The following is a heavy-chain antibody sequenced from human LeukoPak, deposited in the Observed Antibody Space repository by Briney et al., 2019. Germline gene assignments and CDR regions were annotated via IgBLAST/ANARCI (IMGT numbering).Heavy chain of an antibody. D-gene: IGHD2-2*01. CDR3: ARSLPVSYYYYGMDV. CDR2: ISYDGSNK. V-gene: IGHV3-30*04. CDR1: GFTFSSYA. J-gene: IGHJ6*02. Sequence: GGSLRLSCAASGFTFSSYAMHWVRKAPGKGLEGGAVISYDGSNKYYADSVKGRFTISRDNSKNTLYLQMNSLRAEDTAVYYCARSLPVSYYYYGMDVWGQGTTVTVSS.